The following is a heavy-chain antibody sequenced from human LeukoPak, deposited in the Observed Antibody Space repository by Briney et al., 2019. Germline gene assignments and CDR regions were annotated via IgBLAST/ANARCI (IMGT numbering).Heavy chain of an antibody. CDR2: ISSSNSHI. V-gene: IGHV3-21*01. CDR3: ASAQSSGYVNWKPIYPGYDAFDI. J-gene: IGHJ3*02. D-gene: IGHD3-22*01. Sequence: PGESLRHSCSASGLTFSSYSMNWVPQAPGKGLEWGASISSSNSHIYYAHSEKGQFTISRDNAKNYRYMQMNILRAEDTAVYYCASAQSSGYVNWKPIYPGYDAFDIWGQGTMVTVSS. CDR1: GLTFSSYS.